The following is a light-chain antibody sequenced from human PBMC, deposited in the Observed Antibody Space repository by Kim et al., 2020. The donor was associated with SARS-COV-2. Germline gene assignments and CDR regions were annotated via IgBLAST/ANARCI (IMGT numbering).Light chain of an antibody. J-gene: IGKJ2*03. V-gene: IGKV3-11*01. CDR1: QSVSSY. CDR2: DAS. Sequence: LSPGERATLSCRASQSVSSYLAWYQQKPGQAPRLLIYDASNRATGIPARFSGSGSGTDFTLTISSLEPEDFAVYYCQQSSNWPPYSFGQGTKLEI. CDR3: QQSSNWPPYS.